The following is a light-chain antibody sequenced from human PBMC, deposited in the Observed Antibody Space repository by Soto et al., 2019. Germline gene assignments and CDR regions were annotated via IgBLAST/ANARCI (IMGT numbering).Light chain of an antibody. CDR1: QSVSSN. CDR3: QQYNNWPAIT. Sequence: IVMTQSPATLSVSPGERATLSCRASQSVSSNLAWYQQKPGQAPRLLIYGASTRATGIPARFSGSGSGTEFTLTISSLQSEDFAVYYCQQYNNWPAITFGQGTRRRL. CDR2: GAS. V-gene: IGKV3-15*01. J-gene: IGKJ5*01.